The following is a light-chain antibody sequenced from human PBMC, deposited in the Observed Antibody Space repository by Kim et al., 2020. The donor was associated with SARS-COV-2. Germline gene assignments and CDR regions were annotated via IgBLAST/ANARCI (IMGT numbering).Light chain of an antibody. CDR1: QGNRNY. CDR3: LQHNSYPYT. J-gene: IGKJ2*01. Sequence: SASVGDSVTITWRASQGNRNYLGLYQQTPGKAPKRLIYAAYSLQSGVPSRFSGSGSETEFSLTISSLQPEDFATYYCLQHNSYPYTFGQGTKLEI. CDR2: AAY. V-gene: IGKV1-17*01.